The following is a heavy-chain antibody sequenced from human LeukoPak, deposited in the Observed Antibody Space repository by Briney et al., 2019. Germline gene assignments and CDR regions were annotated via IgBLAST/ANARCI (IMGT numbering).Heavy chain of an antibody. D-gene: IGHD2-15*01. CDR2: IYTSGST. V-gene: IGHV4-61*02. Sequence: SETLSLTCTVSGGSISSGSYYWSCIRQPAGKGLEWIGRIYTSGSTNYNPSLKSRVTISVDTSKNQFSLKLSSVTAADTAVYYCARERVVVSEYYYYYMDVWGKGTTVTVSS. CDR1: GGSISSGSYY. J-gene: IGHJ6*03. CDR3: ARERVVVSEYYYYYMDV.